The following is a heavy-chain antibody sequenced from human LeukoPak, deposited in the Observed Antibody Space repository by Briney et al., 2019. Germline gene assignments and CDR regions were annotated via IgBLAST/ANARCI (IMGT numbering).Heavy chain of an antibody. D-gene: IGHD6-6*01. CDR3: AREVSSSSSSYYYYGMDV. CDR1: GFTFSSCA. CDR2: ISYGGSNK. J-gene: IGHJ6*02. Sequence: GGSLRLSCAASGFTFSSCAMHWVRQAPGKGLEWVAVISYGGSNKYYADSVKGRFTISRDNSKNTLYLQMNSLRAEDTAVYYCAREVSSSSSSYYYYGMDVWGQGTTVTVSS. V-gene: IGHV3-30-3*01.